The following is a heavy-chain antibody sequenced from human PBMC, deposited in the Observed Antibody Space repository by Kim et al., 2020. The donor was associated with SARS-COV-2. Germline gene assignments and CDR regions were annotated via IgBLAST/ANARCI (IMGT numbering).Heavy chain of an antibody. J-gene: IGHJ6*01. V-gene: IGHV3-11*01. CDR2: ISTSGSTI. CDR3: ASVPLARNFGVPLYYY. D-gene: IGHD3-3*01. CDR1: GFAFSDHY. Sequence: GGSLRLSCAASGFAFSDHYMTWIRQAPGKGLEWVSFISTSGSTINYADSVKGRFTISRDNAKNSLFLQMNGLRAEDTAVYYCASVPLARNFGVPLYYY.